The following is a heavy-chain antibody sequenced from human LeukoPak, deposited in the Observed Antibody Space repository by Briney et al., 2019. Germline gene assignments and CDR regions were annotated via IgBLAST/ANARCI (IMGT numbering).Heavy chain of an antibody. Sequence: SETLSLTCTVSGVSISSHYWSWIRQPPGKGLEWIGYIYYSGSTNYNPSLKSRVTISGDTSKNQFSLKLSSVTAADTAVYYCAKPARPYYYMDVWGKGNTVTVSS. CDR2: IYYSGST. D-gene: IGHD6-6*01. CDR3: AKPARPYYYMDV. V-gene: IGHV4-59*11. J-gene: IGHJ6*03. CDR1: GVSISSHY.